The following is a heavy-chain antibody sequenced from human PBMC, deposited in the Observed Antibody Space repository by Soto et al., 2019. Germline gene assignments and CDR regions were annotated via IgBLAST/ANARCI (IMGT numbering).Heavy chain of an antibody. J-gene: IGHJ6*03. CDR2: MNPNSGNT. Sequence: ASVKVSCKASGYTFTSYDINWVRQATGQGLEWMGWMNPNSGNTGYAQKFQGRVTMTRNTSISTAYMELSSLRSEDTAVYYCARTDASSSRNYYYYYLDVWGKGTTVTVSS. D-gene: IGHD6-13*01. CDR3: ARTDASSSRNYYYYYLDV. V-gene: IGHV1-8*01. CDR1: GYTFTSYD.